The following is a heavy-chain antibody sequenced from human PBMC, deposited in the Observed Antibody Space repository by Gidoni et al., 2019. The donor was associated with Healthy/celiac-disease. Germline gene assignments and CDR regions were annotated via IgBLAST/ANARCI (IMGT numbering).Heavy chain of an antibody. CDR3: ARERIAARVVYYYYYGIDV. CDR1: SSYA. CDR2: ISYEGSNK. D-gene: IGHD6-6*01. Sequence: SSYAMHWGRQAPGKGLEWVAVISYEGSNKYYADSVKGRFTISRDNSKNTRYLQLNSLSADDTAVYYCARERIAARVVYYYYYGIDVWGQGTTVTVSS. J-gene: IGHJ6*02. V-gene: IGHV3-30-3*01.